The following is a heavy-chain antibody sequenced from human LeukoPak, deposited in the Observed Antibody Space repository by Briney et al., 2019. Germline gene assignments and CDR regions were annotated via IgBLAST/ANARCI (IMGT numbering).Heavy chain of an antibody. CDR1: GGSISSSSYY. V-gene: IGHV4-39*01. Sequence: PSETLSLTCTVSGGSISSSSYYWGWIRQPPGEGLEWIGSIYYSGSTYYNPSLKSRVTISVDTSKNQFSLKLSSVTAADTAVYYCARRGYSSSDYWGQGTLVTVSS. D-gene: IGHD5-18*01. CDR2: IYYSGST. CDR3: ARRGYSSSDY. J-gene: IGHJ4*02.